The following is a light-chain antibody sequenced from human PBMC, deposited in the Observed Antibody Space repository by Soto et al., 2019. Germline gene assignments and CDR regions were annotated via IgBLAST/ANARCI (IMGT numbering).Light chain of an antibody. CDR3: QQYGSSPPT. CDR1: QSVSSN. CDR2: ETS. V-gene: IGKV3-15*01. Sequence: EIVMTQSPATLSVSPGERATLSCRASQSVSSNLAWYQQKPGQAPRLLIYETSTRATGIPARFSGSGSGTEFTLTISSLQSEDFAVYYCQQYGSSPPTFGQGTKVEIK. J-gene: IGKJ1*01.